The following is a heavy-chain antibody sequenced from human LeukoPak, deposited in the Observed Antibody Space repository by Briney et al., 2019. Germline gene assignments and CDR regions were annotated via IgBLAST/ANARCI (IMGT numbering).Heavy chain of an antibody. CDR1: GFTFSSYS. Sequence: GGSLRLSCAASGFTFSSYSMNWVRQAPGKGLEWVSSISSSSYIYYADSDKGRFTISRDNAKNQLYLQMNSLRAEDTAVFYCARAPPSDYGDYGEVGYYYYGMDVWGQGTTVTVSS. J-gene: IGHJ6*02. CDR2: ISSSSYI. D-gene: IGHD4-17*01. V-gene: IGHV3-21*01. CDR3: ARAPPSDYGDYGEVGYYYYGMDV.